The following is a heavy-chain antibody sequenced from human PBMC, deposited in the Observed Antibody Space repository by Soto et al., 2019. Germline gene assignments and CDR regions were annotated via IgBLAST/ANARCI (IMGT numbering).Heavy chain of an antibody. CDR3: AKSRSIITHCRGGHCYSDAFDI. J-gene: IGHJ3*02. V-gene: IGHV3-9*01. D-gene: IGHD2-15*01. CDR1: GFTFDDYA. Sequence: GGSLRLSCVASGFTFDDYAMHWVRQAPGKGLEWVSGISRNGGTVGYADSVEGRFTISRDNAKNSLFLQMNSLRTDDTALYHCAKSRSIITHCRGGHCYSDAFDIWGQGTMVTVSS. CDR2: ISRNGGTV.